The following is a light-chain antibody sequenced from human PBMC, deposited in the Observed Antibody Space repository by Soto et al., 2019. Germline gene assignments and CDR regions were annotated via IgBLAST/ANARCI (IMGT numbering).Light chain of an antibody. V-gene: IGLV2-14*01. J-gene: IGLJ2*01. CDR3: SSYTSSSTLV. CDR1: SSDVGGYNY. Sequence: QSVLTQPASVSGSPGQSITISCTGTSSDVGGYNYVSWYQQHPGKAPKLMISEVSNRPSGVSNRFSGSKSGNTASLTISGLQAEDEADYYCSSYTSSSTLVFGGGPSSPS. CDR2: EVS.